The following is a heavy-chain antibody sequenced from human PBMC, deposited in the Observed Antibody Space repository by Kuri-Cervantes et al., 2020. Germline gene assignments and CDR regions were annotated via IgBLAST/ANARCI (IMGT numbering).Heavy chain of an antibody. CDR3: ATSVQWLAPFDY. V-gene: IGHV4-59*01. CDR1: GGSISDYY. J-gene: IGHJ4*02. D-gene: IGHD6-19*01. Sequence: SETLSLTCTVSGGSISDYYWSWIRQPPGNGLEWIGYIYYSGSANYNPSLKSRVTISVDMSKNQFSLRLNSVTATDTAVYYCATSVQWLAPFDYWGQGTLVTVSS. CDR2: IYYSGSA.